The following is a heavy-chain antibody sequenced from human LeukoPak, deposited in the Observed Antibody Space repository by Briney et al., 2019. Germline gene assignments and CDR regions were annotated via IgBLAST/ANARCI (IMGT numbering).Heavy chain of an antibody. CDR1: GYTFTSYD. J-gene: IGHJ4*02. CDR3: ARSQEELCFDY. V-gene: IGHV1-46*03. Sequence: ASVKVSCKASGYTFTSYDINWVRQATGQGLGWMGIINPSGGSTSYAQKFQGRVTMTRDTSTSTVYMELSSLRSEDTAVYYCARSQEELCFDYWGQGTLVTVSS. CDR2: INPSGGST. D-gene: IGHD3-16*01.